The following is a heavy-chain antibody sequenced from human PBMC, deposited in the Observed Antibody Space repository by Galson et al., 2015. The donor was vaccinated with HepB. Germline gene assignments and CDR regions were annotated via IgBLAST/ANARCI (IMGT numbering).Heavy chain of an antibody. V-gene: IGHV3-66*01. CDR3: ASPFGIAVSTVLDAFDM. D-gene: IGHD6-19*01. CDR1: GFSVSSNY. CDR2: LHSDGSP. J-gene: IGHJ3*02. Sequence: SLRLSCAASGFSVSSNYMHWVRQAPGKGLEWVSLLHSDGSPSYADSVKGRFTISRDNSKNTLYLQMNRLSAEDTAVYYCASPFGIAVSTVLDAFDMWGQGTMVTVSS.